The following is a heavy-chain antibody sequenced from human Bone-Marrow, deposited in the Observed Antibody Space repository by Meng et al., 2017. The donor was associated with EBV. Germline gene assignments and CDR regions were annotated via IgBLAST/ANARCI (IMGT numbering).Heavy chain of an antibody. CDR1: GYTFTSYY. D-gene: IGHD3-9*01. CDR2: INPSGGTT. V-gene: IGHV1-46*01. Sequence: VQLGQSGAEVRKPGASMKVSCKASGYTFTSYYIHWVRQAPGQGLEWMGIINPSGGTTTYAQKFQGRVTMTRDTSTSTVYMDLSSLRSEDTAVYYCVRDISGYSSDYWGQGTLVTVSS. J-gene: IGHJ4*02. CDR3: VRDISGYSSDY.